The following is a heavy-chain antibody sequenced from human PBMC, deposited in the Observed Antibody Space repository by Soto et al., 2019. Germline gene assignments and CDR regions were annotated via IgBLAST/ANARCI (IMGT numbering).Heavy chain of an antibody. CDR2: ISAYNGNT. D-gene: IGHD3-10*01. J-gene: IGHJ5*02. CDR1: GYTFTSYG. V-gene: IGHV1-18*01. Sequence: QVQLVQSGAEVKKPGASVKVSCKASGYTFTSYGISWVRQAPGQGLEWMGWISAYNGNTNYAQKLQGRVTMTTDTPTSTAYMELRSTRSDDTAVEYWARDGGVQDRSDPWGQGPLVTVSS. CDR3: ARDGGVQDRSDP.